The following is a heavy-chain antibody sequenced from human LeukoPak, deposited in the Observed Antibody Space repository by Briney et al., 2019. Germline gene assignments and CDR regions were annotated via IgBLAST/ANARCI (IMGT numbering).Heavy chain of an antibody. CDR1: GGSITTYY. Sequence: SETLSLTCTVSGGSITTYYWNWIRQAPGKGLEWIGYIHYSGSTTYNNYHPSLKSRFTISLDTSKNHFSLRLNSVTAADTAVYFCARAPPRGGWFDPWGQGTLVTVSS. J-gene: IGHJ5*02. V-gene: IGHV4-59*13. CDR3: ARAPPRGGWFDP. CDR2: IHYSGSTTYN. D-gene: IGHD3-10*01.